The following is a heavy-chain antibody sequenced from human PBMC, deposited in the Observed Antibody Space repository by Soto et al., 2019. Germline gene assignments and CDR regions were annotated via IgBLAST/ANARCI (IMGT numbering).Heavy chain of an antibody. V-gene: IGHV3-30-3*01. Sequence: QMQLVESGGGVVQPGGSLRLSCAASGFTFNYYPMHWVRQAPGKGLAWVAVVSFDGSNKYYADSVKGRFTISKDNSKNTLYLQMNSLRREDTAIYYCARLPGPLVAVLYIYPLDGREAMSDVDVWGQGTTVTVSS. CDR2: VSFDGSNK. D-gene: IGHD6-19*01. CDR3: ARLPGPLVAVLYIYPLDGREAMSDVDV. J-gene: IGHJ6*02. CDR1: GFTFNYYP.